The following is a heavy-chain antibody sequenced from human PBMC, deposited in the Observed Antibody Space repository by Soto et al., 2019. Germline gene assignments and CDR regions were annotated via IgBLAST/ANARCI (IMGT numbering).Heavy chain of an antibody. CDR1: GGTFSSYA. V-gene: IGHV1-69*13. Sequence: SVKVSCKAAGGTFSSYASSWVRKATGQGLEWMGGIIPIFGTANYAQKFQGRVTITADESTSTAYMELSSLRSEDTAVYYCARAALRYFDWSSLPFDYWGQGTLVTGSS. D-gene: IGHD3-9*01. J-gene: IGHJ4*02. CDR2: IIPIFGTA. CDR3: ARAALRYFDWSSLPFDY.